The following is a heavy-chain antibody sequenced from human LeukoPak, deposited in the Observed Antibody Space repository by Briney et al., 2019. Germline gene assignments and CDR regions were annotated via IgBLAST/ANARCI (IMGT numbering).Heavy chain of an antibody. D-gene: IGHD3-3*01. CDR3: ARGGGYYDFWSGYPQPYYFDY. CDR2: IYYSGST. V-gene: IGHV4-61*08. J-gene: IGHJ4*02. CDR1: GGSISSGGYY. Sequence: SQTLSLTCTVSGGSISSGGYYWSWIRQPPGKGLEWIGYIYYSGSTNYNPSLKSRVTISVDTSKNQFSLKLSSVTAADTAVYYCARGGGYYDFWSGYPQPYYFDYWGQGTLVTVSS.